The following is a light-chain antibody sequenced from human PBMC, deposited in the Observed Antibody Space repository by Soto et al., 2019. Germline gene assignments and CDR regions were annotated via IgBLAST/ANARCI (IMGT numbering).Light chain of an antibody. CDR1: MRDVGAYNL. J-gene: IGLJ2*01. CDR2: EVY. V-gene: IGLV2-14*01. Sequence: QSALTQPASVSGSPGQSITISCAGTMRDVGAYNLVSWYQQHPGRAPQLIIFEVYNRPSGVSDRFSGSKSDKTASLTISGLQGDDEAEYFCSSYTSTSTHVVFGGGTKLTVL. CDR3: SSYTSTSTHVV.